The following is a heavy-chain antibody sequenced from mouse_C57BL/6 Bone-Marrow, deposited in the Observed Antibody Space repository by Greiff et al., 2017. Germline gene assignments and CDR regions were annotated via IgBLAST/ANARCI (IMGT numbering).Heavy chain of an antibody. V-gene: IGHV5-9-1*02. CDR1: GFTFSSYA. J-gene: IGHJ3*01. Sequence: EVKLMESGEGLVKPGGSLKLSCAASGFTFSSYAMSWVRQTPEKRLEWVAYISSGGDYIYYADTVKGRFTISRDNARNTLYLQMSSLKSEDTAMYYCTRVGIYYYGRAWFAYWGQGTLVTVSA. D-gene: IGHD1-1*01. CDR2: ISSGGDYI. CDR3: TRVGIYYYGRAWFAY.